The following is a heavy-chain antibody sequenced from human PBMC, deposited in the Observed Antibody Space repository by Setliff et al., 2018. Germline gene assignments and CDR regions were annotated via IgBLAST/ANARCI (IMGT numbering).Heavy chain of an antibody. CDR1: GGSFSDYS. V-gene: IGHV4-34*01. Sequence: SETLSLTCAVYGGSFSDYSWSWIRQPPGKGLEWIGEINPRGTTNYNPSLKSRVTMSVDTAKNHFSLTMTSVTAADTALYFCARGFPVTSYRSHYYMDVWGEGTTVTVSS. D-gene: IGHD4-4*01. CDR3: ARGFPVTSYRSHYYMDV. J-gene: IGHJ6*03. CDR2: INPRGTT.